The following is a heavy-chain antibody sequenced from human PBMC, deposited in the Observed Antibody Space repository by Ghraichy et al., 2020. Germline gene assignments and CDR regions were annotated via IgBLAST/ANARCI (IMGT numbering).Heavy chain of an antibody. Sequence: SETLSLTCTVSGGSISSSSYYWGWIRQPPGKGLEWIGSIYYSGSTYYNPSLKSRVTISVDTSKNQFSLKLSSVTAADTAVYYCARSGNYYGSGSLRYQFDYWGQGTLVTVSS. J-gene: IGHJ4*02. V-gene: IGHV4-39*01. CDR2: IYYSGST. CDR1: GGSISSSSYY. CDR3: ARSGNYYGSGSLRYQFDY. D-gene: IGHD3-10*01.